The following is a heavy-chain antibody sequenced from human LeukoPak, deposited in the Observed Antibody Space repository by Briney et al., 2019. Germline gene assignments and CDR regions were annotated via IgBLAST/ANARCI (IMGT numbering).Heavy chain of an antibody. Sequence: GGSLRLSCAASGFTFSSYWMHWVRQSPGKGLVWVSRILSDGSSSTYADSVKGRFAISRDNAKNTLYLQMNSLRGEDTAVYYCARDLGYCSGGSCYDLFDYWGQGTLVTVSS. D-gene: IGHD2-15*01. CDR2: ILSDGSSS. CDR3: ARDLGYCSGGSCYDLFDY. J-gene: IGHJ4*02. CDR1: GFTFSSYW. V-gene: IGHV3-74*01.